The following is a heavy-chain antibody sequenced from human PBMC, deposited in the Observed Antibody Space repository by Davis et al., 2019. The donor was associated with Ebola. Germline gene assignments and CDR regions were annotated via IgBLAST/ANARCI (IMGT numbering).Heavy chain of an antibody. Sequence: SETLSLTCTVSGGSISSYYWSWIRQPPGKGLEWIGYIYGSGITNYNPSLKSRVTISIDTSKNQFSLNLRSLTAADTAVYYCARVVVQDPTSHWFDPWGQGTLVTVSS. CDR2: IYGSGIT. CDR3: ARVVVQDPTSHWFDP. V-gene: IGHV4-59*01. CDR1: GGSISSYY. J-gene: IGHJ5*02. D-gene: IGHD2-2*01.